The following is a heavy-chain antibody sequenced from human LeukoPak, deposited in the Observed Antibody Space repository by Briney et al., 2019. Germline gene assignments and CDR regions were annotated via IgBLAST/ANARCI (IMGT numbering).Heavy chain of an antibody. CDR3: VRDLILVWTPGDDFDY. CDR2: INEDGSII. V-gene: IGHV3-74*01. Sequence: PGGSLRLSCAASGFNFSSYWMHWGRQAPGKGLEWASRINEDGSIITYAASVKGRFTISRDNAKPTLYLQMNSLRAEDTAVYYCVRDLILVWTPGDDFDYWGQGTLVTVSS. J-gene: IGHJ4*02. D-gene: IGHD2-8*01. CDR1: GFNFSSYW.